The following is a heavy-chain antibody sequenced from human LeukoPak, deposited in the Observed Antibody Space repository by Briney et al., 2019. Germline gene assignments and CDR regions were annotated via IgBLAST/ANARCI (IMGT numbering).Heavy chain of an antibody. CDR1: GGSISSYY. J-gene: IGHJ5*02. D-gene: IGHD6-6*01. CDR2: IYYSGSA. Sequence: ASETLSLTCTVSGGSISSYYWSWLRQPPGKGLEWIGYIYYSGSATYNPSLKSRATISVDTSKNQFPLKLSSVTAADTAVYYCAALVGKNWFDPWGQGTLVTVSS. CDR3: AALVGKNWFDP. V-gene: IGHV4-59*08.